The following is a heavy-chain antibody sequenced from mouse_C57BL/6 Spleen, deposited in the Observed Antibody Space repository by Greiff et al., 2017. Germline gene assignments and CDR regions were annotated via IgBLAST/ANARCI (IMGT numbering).Heavy chain of an antibody. CDR3: ARENYDYDAMDY. CDR1: GISITTGNYR. CDR2: IYYSGTI. D-gene: IGHD1-1*02. V-gene: IGHV3-5*01. J-gene: IGHJ4*01. Sequence: DVQLQESGPGLVKPSQTVFLTCTVTGISITTGNYRWSWIRQFPGNKLEWIGYIYYSGTITYNPSLTSRTTITRDTPKNQFFLEMNSLTAEDTATYYCARENYDYDAMDYWGQGTSVTVSS.